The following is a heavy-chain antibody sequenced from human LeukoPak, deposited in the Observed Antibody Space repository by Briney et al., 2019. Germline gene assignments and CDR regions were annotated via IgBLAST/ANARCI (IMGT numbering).Heavy chain of an antibody. CDR1: GGTFSNYA. V-gene: IGHV1-69*06. Sequence: SVKVSCKASGGTFSNYAISWVRQAPGQGLEGLGGIIPIFRTTNYAQKFQGRVTITADKSTSTAYMDLSSLRSEDTAVYYCASRPLLQYFDWLTAPFDYWGQGTLVTVSS. D-gene: IGHD3-9*01. J-gene: IGHJ4*02. CDR2: IIPIFRTT. CDR3: ASRPLLQYFDWLTAPFDY.